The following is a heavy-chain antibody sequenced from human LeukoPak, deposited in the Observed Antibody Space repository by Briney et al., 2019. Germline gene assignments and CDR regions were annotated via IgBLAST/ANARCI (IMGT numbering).Heavy chain of an antibody. CDR3: ARRGHCSSTSCYVLGYFDY. V-gene: IGHV4-4*02. D-gene: IGHD2-2*01. J-gene: IGHJ4*02. Sequence: PSGTLSLTCAVSGGSISSSNWWSWVRQPPGKGLEWIGEIYHSGSTNYNPSLKSRVTISVDTSKNQFSLKLSSVTAADTAVYYCARRGHCSSTSCYVLGYFDYWGQGTLVTVSS. CDR2: IYHSGST. CDR1: GGSISSSNW.